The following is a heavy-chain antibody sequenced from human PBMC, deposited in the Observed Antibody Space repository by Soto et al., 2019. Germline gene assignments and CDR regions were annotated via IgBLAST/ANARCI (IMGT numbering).Heavy chain of an antibody. D-gene: IGHD3-16*01. Sequence: QARLEQSGSVLKRPGASVKVSCKASGYIFSDYAINWLRQASGQGPEWMGWMNDKSGDTFCPQRFRGKFNMTWDTSLSTAYIEVGSLTSHDTAIYYCARGNPFNYAGFDVWGQGTTVAVSS. CDR1: GYIFSDYA. V-gene: IGHV1-8*01. J-gene: IGHJ6*02. CDR3: ARGNPFNYAGFDV. CDR2: MNDKSGDT.